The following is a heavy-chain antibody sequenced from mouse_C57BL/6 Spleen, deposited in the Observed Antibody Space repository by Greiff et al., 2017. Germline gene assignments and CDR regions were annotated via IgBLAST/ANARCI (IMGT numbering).Heavy chain of an antibody. J-gene: IGHJ2*01. CDR3: ARSGVTRSSPYYFDY. CDR1: GFNIKNTY. Sequence: EVKLQESVAELVRPGASVKLSCTASGFNIKNTYMHWVKQRPEQGLEWIGRIDPANGNTKYAPKFQGKATITADTSSNTAYLQLSSLTSEDTAIYYCARSGVTRSSPYYFDYWGQGTTLTVSS. CDR2: IDPANGNT. D-gene: IGHD2-5*01. V-gene: IGHV14-3*01.